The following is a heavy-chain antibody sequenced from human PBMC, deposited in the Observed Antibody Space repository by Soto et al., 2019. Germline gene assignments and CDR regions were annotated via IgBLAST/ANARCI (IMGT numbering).Heavy chain of an antibody. V-gene: IGHV4-61*01. D-gene: IGHD1-26*01. CDR3: ARDTVGATSWYYFDY. CDR2: IYYSGST. J-gene: IGHJ4*02. Sequence: QVQLQESGPGLVKPSETLSLTCTVSGGSVSSGSYYWSWIRQPPGKGLEWIGYIYYSGSTNYNPSLTSRVTISVDTSKNQCSLKLSSVTAADTAVYYCARDTVGATSWYYFDYWGQGTLVTVSS. CDR1: GGSVSSGSYY.